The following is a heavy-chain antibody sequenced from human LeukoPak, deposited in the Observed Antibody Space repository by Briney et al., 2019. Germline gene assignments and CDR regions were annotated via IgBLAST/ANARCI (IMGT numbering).Heavy chain of an antibody. CDR3: AKSVIWFGELSHFDY. D-gene: IGHD3-10*01. Sequence: PGGSLRLSCAVSGFTFSSYAMSWVRQAPGKGLEWVSAISGSSGSTYFADSVKGRFTISRDNSKNTVYLQMSSLRAEDTAVYYCAKSVIWFGELSHFDYWGQGTLVTFSS. CDR2: ISGSSGST. CDR1: GFTFSSYA. V-gene: IGHV3-23*01. J-gene: IGHJ4*02.